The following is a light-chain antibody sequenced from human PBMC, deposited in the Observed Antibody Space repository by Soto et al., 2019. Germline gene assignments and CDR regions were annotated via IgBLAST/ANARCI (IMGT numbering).Light chain of an antibody. CDR2: DDS. V-gene: IGLV3-21*02. CDR3: QVWDLNTDQWV. Sequence: SYELTQPPSVSAAPGQTASITCGGNNVGRKSVHWYQQTPGQAPVLVVYDDSDRPSGIPDRFSGSNSGNTATLTISRVEAGDEADYYCQVWDLNTDQWVFGGGTKLTVL. CDR1: NVGRKS. J-gene: IGLJ3*02.